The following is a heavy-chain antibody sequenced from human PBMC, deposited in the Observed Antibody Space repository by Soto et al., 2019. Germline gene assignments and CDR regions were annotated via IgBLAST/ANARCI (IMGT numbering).Heavy chain of an antibody. J-gene: IGHJ4*02. Sequence: EVQLVESGGGLIQPGGSLRLSCVASGFTVSSSYMSWVRQAPGKGLEWGSVIYNTGITYYGDSVKGRFTISRDDSKNTLFLQMNTLSPEDTAVYYCARDPGGTSATGYGFDYWGQGTLVTVSS. CDR2: IYNTGIT. CDR3: ARDPGGTSATGYGFDY. D-gene: IGHD6-13*01. V-gene: IGHV3-53*01. CDR1: GFTVSSSY.